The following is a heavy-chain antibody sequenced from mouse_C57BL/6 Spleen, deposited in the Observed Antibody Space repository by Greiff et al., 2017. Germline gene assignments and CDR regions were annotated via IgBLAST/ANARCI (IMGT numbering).Heavy chain of an antibody. Sequence: VQLQQSGAELVRPGTSVKMSCKASGYTFTNYWIGWAKQRPGHGLEWIGDIYPGGGYTNYNEKFKGKATLTADKSSSTAYMQFSSLTSEDSAIYYGARSDYYGSSYSYWYFDVWGTGTTVTVSS. CDR1: GYTFTNYW. V-gene: IGHV1-63*01. D-gene: IGHD1-1*01. CDR2: IYPGGGYT. CDR3: ARSDYYGSSYSYWYFDV. J-gene: IGHJ1*03.